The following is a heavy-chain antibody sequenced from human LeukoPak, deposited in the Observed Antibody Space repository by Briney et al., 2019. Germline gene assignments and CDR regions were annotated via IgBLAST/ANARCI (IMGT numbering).Heavy chain of an antibody. V-gene: IGHV4-34*01. J-gene: IGHJ4*02. CDR1: GGSFSGYY. CDR3: ARGVVRGVIAT. CDR2: INHSGST. D-gene: IGHD3-10*01. Sequence: SETLSLTCAVYGGSFSGYYWSWIRQPPGKGLGWIGEINHSGSTNYNPSLKSRVTISVDTSKNQFSLKLSSVTAADTAVYYCARGVVRGVIATWGQGTLVTVSS.